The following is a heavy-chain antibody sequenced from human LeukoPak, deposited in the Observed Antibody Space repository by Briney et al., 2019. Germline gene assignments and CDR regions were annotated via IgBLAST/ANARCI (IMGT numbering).Heavy chain of an antibody. CDR2: ISGSGGST. J-gene: IGHJ5*02. CDR1: GFTFSSYV. V-gene: IGHV3-23*01. Sequence: GGSLRLSCAASGFTFSSYVMSWVRQAPGKGLEWVSAISGSGGSTYYADSVKGRFTISRDNSKNTLYLQMNSLRAEDTAIYYCAKDQGYSNYVLLDNWFDPWGQGTLVTVSS. CDR3: AKDQGYSNYVLLDNWFDP. D-gene: IGHD4-4*01.